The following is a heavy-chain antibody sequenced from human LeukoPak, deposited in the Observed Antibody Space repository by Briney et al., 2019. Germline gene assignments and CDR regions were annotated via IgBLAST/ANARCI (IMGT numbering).Heavy chain of an antibody. CDR3: ARGSRYGSGSYYNNFDY. CDR1: GYTFTSYG. D-gene: IGHD3-10*01. V-gene: IGHV1-18*04. CDR2: ISAYNGNT. J-gene: IGHJ4*02. Sequence: ASVKVSCKASGYTFTSYGISWVRQAPGQGLEWMGWISAYNGNTNYAQKLQGRVTMTTGTSTSTAYMELRSLRSDDTAVYYCARGSRYGSGSYYNNFDYWGQGTLVTVSS.